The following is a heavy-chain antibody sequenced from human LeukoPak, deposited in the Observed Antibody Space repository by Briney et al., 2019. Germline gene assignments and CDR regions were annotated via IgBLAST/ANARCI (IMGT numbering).Heavy chain of an antibody. CDR2: ISYDGSNK. CDR3: CTGIVGATTTDY. V-gene: IGHV3-30*03. Sequence: PGGSLRLSCAASGFTFSSYGMHWVRQAPGKGLEWVAVISYDGSNKYYADSVKGRFTISRDNSKNTLYLQMNSLRAEDTAVYYCCTGIVGATTTDYWGQGTLVTVSS. J-gene: IGHJ4*02. D-gene: IGHD1-26*01. CDR1: GFTFSSYG.